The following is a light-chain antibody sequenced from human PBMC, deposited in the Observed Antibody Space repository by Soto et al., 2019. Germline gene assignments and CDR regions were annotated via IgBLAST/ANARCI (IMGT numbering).Light chain of an antibody. CDR1: QAMSTY. V-gene: IGKV1-9*01. CDR2: SAS. Sequence: DIQLTQSPSFLSAFVGDTVTITCRASQAMSTYLAWYKQKPGKVPKLLIRSASTLQSGVPPRFSGGGSGTEFTLTISPRHHDDSGIYYWQQLNGYQLAFGGGTKVEIK. CDR3: QQLNGYQLA. J-gene: IGKJ4*01.